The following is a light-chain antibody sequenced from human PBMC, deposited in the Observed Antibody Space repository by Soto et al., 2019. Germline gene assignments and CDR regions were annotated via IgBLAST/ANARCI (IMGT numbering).Light chain of an antibody. CDR2: LGS. Sequence: DIVMTQSPLSLPVTPGEPASISCRSSQSLLHSNGYNYLDWYLQKPGQSPQLLIYLGSNRASGVPDRFSGSGSGTDFTLKISRVEAEDVRVYYCMQALQTPRTFGHGAKVEIK. J-gene: IGKJ1*01. V-gene: IGKV2-28*01. CDR1: QSLLHSNGYNY. CDR3: MQALQTPRT.